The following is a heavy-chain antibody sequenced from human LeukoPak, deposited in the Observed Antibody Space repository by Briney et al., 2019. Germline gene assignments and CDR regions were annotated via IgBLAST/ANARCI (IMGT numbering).Heavy chain of an antibody. Sequence: GGSLRLSCAASGFTFSSYGMHWVRQAPGKGLEWVAVISYDGSNKYYADSVKGRFTISRDNSKNTLYLQMNSLRAEDTAVYYCARERHPGNPDEGYWGQGTLVTVSS. CDR3: ARERHPGNPDEGY. CDR2: ISYDGSNK. D-gene: IGHD2/OR15-2a*01. J-gene: IGHJ4*02. CDR1: GFTFSSYG. V-gene: IGHV3-30*03.